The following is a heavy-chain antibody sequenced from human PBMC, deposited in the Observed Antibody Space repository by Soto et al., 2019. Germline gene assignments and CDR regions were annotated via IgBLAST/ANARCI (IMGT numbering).Heavy chain of an antibody. J-gene: IGHJ5*02. CDR1: GHSFNKYD. V-gene: IGHV1-8*01. D-gene: IGHD2-8*02. Sequence: SVKVSCKASGHSFNKYDINWVRQAPGQGLEWMGWVNPNSGETGFAQKFQGRITMTRNTSVNTVYMELRSLRSDDTAVYYCSDTGGPWGQGPLATAS. CDR3: SDTGGP. CDR2: VNPNSGET.